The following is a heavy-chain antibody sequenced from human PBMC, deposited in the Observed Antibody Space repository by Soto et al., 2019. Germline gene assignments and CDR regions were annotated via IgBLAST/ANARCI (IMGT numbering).Heavy chain of an antibody. Sequence: ASETLSLTCTVSGASISSGFFYWSWIRQHPGKGLEWIGYIYYSGSTYYNPSLKSRVTMSVDTSKGQFSLKLSSVTAADTAVYYCVRDFYLGGGTWGYFDYWGQGTLVTVSS. CDR1: GASISSGFFY. J-gene: IGHJ4*02. V-gene: IGHV4-31*03. D-gene: IGHD3-16*01. CDR2: IYYSGST. CDR3: VRDFYLGGGTWGYFDY.